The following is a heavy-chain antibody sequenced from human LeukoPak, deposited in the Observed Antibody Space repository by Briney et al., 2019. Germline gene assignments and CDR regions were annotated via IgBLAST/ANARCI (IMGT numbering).Heavy chain of an antibody. CDR3: ARVSQMVRGVISIGLGRTAFDP. V-gene: IGHV1-18*04. CDR1: GYSFTSYG. CDR2: MGAYNGNT. Sequence: ASVKASCKAAGYSFTSYGISWVRQAPGQGLEWMGWMGAYNGNTNYAQTLQSRVTITTDTSTSTAYMELRSLRSDATGVYYCARVSQMVRGVISIGLGRTAFDPWGQGTLVTVSS. J-gene: IGHJ5*02. D-gene: IGHD3-10*01.